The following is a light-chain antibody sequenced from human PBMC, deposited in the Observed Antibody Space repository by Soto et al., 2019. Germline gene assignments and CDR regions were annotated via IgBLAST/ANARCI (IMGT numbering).Light chain of an antibody. J-gene: IGKJ1*01. CDR2: AAS. CDR3: QQYYSYPL. V-gene: IGKV1-8*01. Sequence: AIQLTQSPSSLSPSTGDRVTITCRASQGISSYLAWYQQKPGKAPKLLIYAASTLQSGVPSRFSGSGSGTDFTLTISCLQSEDFATYYCQQYYSYPLFGQGTKVDIK. CDR1: QGISSY.